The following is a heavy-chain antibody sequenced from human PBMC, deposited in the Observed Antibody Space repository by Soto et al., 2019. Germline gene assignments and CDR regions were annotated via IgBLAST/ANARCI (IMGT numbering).Heavy chain of an antibody. V-gene: IGHV4-39*01. D-gene: IGHD2-2*01. Sequence: SETLSLTCDVSGGSISIGTDYWGWIRQPPGKGLEWIGNIHYSGSTNYNPSLKSRLSISVDTSKNQFSLKLSSVTAADTGVYFCARHPICGATSCFLFDFWGQGAQVTVSS. CDR2: IHYSGST. CDR1: GGSISIGTDY. J-gene: IGHJ4*02. CDR3: ARHPICGATSCFLFDF.